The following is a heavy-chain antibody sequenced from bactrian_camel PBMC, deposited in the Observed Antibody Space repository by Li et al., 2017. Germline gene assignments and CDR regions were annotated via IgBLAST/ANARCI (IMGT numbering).Heavy chain of an antibody. CDR3: NIGPCGSLIRGRH. CDR1: GNPGITYY. CDR2: ISGGRIST. Sequence: VQLVGSGGDLVQAGGSLRLSCTASGNPGITYYMGWFRQTSGKELEGLAAISGGRISTEYADSVKGRFIISRDGLQNTVYLQMNSLKPEDTAMYYCNIGPCGSLIRGRHWGQGTQVTVS. D-gene: IGHD1*01. J-gene: IGHJ4*01. V-gene: IGHV3S40*01.